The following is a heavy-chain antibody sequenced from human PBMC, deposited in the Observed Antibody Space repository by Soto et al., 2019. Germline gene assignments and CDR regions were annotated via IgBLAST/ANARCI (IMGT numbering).Heavy chain of an antibody. CDR3: ARGGTPIAL. Sequence: QVQLVQSGAEVKKPGASVKVSCKASGYTFTINGISWVRQAPGQGLEWMGWIRAYNGNTNXAQKLQGRVTMTXXTXTNTAXMEXRSLXSDDTAVYYCARGGTPIALWGQGTLVTVSP. CDR1: GYTFTING. V-gene: IGHV1-18*01. CDR2: IRAYNGNT. J-gene: IGHJ5*02. D-gene: IGHD1-1*01.